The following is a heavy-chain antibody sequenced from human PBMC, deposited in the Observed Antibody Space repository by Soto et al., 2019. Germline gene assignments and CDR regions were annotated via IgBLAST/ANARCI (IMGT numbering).Heavy chain of an antibody. CDR2: IYYSGST. J-gene: IGHJ6*02. CDR3: SRDVDFGEEDV. Sequence: PSETLSLTCTVSGDSISSYYWSRIRQPPGKGLEWIGNIYYSGSTYYNPSLKSRVTISVDTSKNQFSLKLTSATAADTAVYYCSRDVDFGEEDVWGQGTTVTVSS. CDR1: GDSISSYY. D-gene: IGHD4-17*01. V-gene: IGHV4-59*01.